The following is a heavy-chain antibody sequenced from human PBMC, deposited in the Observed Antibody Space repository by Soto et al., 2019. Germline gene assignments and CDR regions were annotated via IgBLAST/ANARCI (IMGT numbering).Heavy chain of an antibody. CDR2: ISYDGSSK. Sequence: GGSLRLSCAASGFTFSSYGMHRVRQAPGKGLEWVAGISYDGSSKYYADSVKGRFTISSDNSKNTLYLQMNSLRAEDTAVYYCAKALGCYIGYYYGMEVWGQGPKVTVSS. CDR1: GFTFSSYG. V-gene: IGHV3-30*18. J-gene: IGHJ6*02. CDR3: AKALGCYIGYYYGMEV. D-gene: IGHD2-15*01.